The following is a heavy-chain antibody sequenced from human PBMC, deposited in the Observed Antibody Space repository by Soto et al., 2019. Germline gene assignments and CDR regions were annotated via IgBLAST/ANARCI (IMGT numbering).Heavy chain of an antibody. CDR2: FYYGGST. CDR1: GVSISSSTYY. J-gene: IGHJ4*02. D-gene: IGHD3-10*01. V-gene: IGHV4-39*01. Sequence: SETLSLTCTVSGVSISSSTYYWGWIRQPPGRGLEWIANFYYGGSTYYNPSLKSRVTISVEESKNQFSLKLSSVTAADTAVYYCARSNRDFDFDYWGQGALVTVSS. CDR3: ARSNRDFDFDY.